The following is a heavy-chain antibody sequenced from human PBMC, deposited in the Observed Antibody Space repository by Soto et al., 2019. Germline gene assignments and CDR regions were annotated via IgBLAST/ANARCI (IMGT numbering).Heavy chain of an antibody. CDR1: GDTFSSYA. V-gene: IGHV1-69*01. CDR3: ARVGPAHYYDSSGYYSTVDY. J-gene: IGHJ4*02. D-gene: IGHD3-22*01. CDR2: IIPMLGTA. Sequence: QVQLVQSGAEVQKPGSSVKVSCKASGDTFSSYAINWVRQAPGQGLEWMGGIIPMLGTANYAQKVKGRVTITAGGSTSTVQMELSSLRAEGTAVYYCARVGPAHYYDSSGYYSTVDYWGQRNLVIVSS.